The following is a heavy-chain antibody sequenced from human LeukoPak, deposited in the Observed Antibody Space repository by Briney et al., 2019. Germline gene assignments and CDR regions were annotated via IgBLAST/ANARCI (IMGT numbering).Heavy chain of an antibody. CDR2: ISAYKGNT. V-gene: IGHV1-18*01. CDR1: GYTVTSYG. CDR3: ARDRTKPGGSGTPTPPGNY. D-gene: IGHD3-10*01. Sequence: GASVKVSCKASGYTVTSYGIIWVRQAPGQGREGMGWISAYKGNTHYPQKLHVRVTMTTDTSTSTAYMELRSLRSDDTAVYYCARDRTKPGGSGTPTPPGNYWGQGTLVTVSS. J-gene: IGHJ4*02.